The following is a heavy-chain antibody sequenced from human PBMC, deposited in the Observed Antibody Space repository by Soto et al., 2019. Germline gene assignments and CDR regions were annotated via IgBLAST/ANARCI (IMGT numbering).Heavy chain of an antibody. Sequence: EVQLLESGGGLVQPGGSLRLSCAASGFTFSSYAMSWVRRAPGKGLEWVSAISGSGGSTYYVDSVKVRFTISRDNSKNTLYLQMNSLRAEDTAVYYCAKDQNTSFDWYWGQGTLFTVSS. D-gene: IGHD3-3*01. CDR2: ISGSGGST. V-gene: IGHV3-23*01. J-gene: IGHJ4*02. CDR1: GFTFSSYA. CDR3: AKDQNTSFDWY.